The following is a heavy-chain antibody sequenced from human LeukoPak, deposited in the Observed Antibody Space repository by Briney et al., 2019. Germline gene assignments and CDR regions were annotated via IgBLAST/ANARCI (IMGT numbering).Heavy chain of an antibody. J-gene: IGHJ4*02. CDR2: ISGSGGST. D-gene: IGHD3-10*01. CDR3: AKVGGYYGSGSNFDY. CDR1: GFTFSSYA. V-gene: IGHV3-23*01. Sequence: PGGSLRLSCAASGFTFSSYAMSWVRQAPGKGLEWVSAISGSGGSTYYADSVKGRFTISRDNSKNTLYLQMNSLRAEDTAVYYCAKVGGYYGSGSNFDYWGQGTLVTVSS.